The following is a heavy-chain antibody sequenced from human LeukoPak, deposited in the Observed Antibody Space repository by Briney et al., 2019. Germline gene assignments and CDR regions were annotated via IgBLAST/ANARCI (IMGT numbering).Heavy chain of an antibody. CDR2: ISGRDSTT. J-gene: IGHJ4*02. V-gene: IGHV3-23*01. CDR3: VRDRDSTGYYDY. Sequence: GGSLRLSCAASGFTFSSYAMSWVRQAPGKGLEWVSGISGRDSTTYYADSVKGRFTISRENSKNTLYLQTNSLRAEDTALYYCVRDRDSTGYYDYWGQGTLVTVSS. CDR1: GFTFSSYA. D-gene: IGHD3-22*01.